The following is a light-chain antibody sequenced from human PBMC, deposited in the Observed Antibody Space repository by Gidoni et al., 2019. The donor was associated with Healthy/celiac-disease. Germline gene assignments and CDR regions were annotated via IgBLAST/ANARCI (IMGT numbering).Light chain of an antibody. J-gene: IGKJ1*01. CDR3: QQSYGTLWT. V-gene: IGKV1-39*01. CDR1: QSIRNF. Sequence: IQMTQSPSSLSASVGDRVTITCRASQSIRNFLNWYQQKPGKSPKLLIYAAYSMQTGVPSRFSGRGSGTDFTLTISSLQPEDFATYYCQQSYGTLWTFGQGTKLAIK. CDR2: AAY.